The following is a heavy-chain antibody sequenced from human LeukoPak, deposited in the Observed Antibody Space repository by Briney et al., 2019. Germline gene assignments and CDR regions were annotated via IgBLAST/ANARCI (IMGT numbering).Heavy chain of an antibody. J-gene: IGHJ5*02. V-gene: IGHV4-34*01. CDR3: ARETQSYGHHHNWFDP. Sequence: PSETLSLTCAVYGGSFSGYYWSWIRQPPGKGLEWIGEINHSGSTNYNPSLKSRDTISVDTSKNQFSLKLSSVTAADTAVYYCARETQSYGHHHNWFDPWGQGTLVTVSS. CDR1: GGSFSGYY. CDR2: INHSGST. D-gene: IGHD5-18*01.